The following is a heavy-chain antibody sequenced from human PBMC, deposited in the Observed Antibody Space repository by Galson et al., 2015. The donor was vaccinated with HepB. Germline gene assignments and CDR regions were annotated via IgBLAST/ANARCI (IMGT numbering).Heavy chain of an antibody. CDR3: AKARQGYCSGGNCYYFDS. CDR1: GFTFSTYG. CDR2: ISNTDFAT. J-gene: IGHJ4*02. D-gene: IGHD2-15*01. V-gene: IGHV3-23*01. Sequence: SLRLSCAASGFTFSTYGMSWVRQAPGKGLEWVSSISNTDFATHYADSVKGRFTISRDNSKNTLWLQMNSLRAEDTATYYCAKARQGYCSGGNCYYFDSWGQGTLVTVSS.